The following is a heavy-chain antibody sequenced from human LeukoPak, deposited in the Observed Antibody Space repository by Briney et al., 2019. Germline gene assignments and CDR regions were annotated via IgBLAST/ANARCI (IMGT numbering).Heavy chain of an antibody. CDR3: ARASYGDGFDY. CDR1: GGSISSSSYY. Sequence: PSETLSLTCTVSGGSISSSSYYWGWIRQPPGKGLEWIGSIYYSGSTYYNPSLKSRVTISVDTSKNQFSLKLSSVTAADTAVYYCARASYGDGFDYWGQGTLVTVSS. D-gene: IGHD4-17*01. CDR2: IYYSGST. J-gene: IGHJ4*02. V-gene: IGHV4-39*01.